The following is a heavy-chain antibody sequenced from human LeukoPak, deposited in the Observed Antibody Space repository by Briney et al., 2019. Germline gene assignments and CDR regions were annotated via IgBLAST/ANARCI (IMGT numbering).Heavy chain of an antibody. Sequence: GGSLRLSCAASGFTFSTYAMTWVRQAPGKGLEWVSAISGSGGSTYYADSVKGRFTISRDNSKNTLYLQMNSLRAEDTAVYYCAKMKHATIDYWGQGTLVTVSS. CDR2: ISGSGGST. J-gene: IGHJ4*02. CDR1: GFTFSTYA. V-gene: IGHV3-23*01. CDR3: AKMKHATIDY.